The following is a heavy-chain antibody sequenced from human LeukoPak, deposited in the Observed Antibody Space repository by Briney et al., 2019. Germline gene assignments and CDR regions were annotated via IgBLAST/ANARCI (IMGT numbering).Heavy chain of an antibody. CDR3: ARDLWELLLSGTGDAFDI. Sequence: PGGSLRLSCAAPGFTFIRYTMNWVRQAPGKGLGGGSSFSGSSTYIYYADSVKGRFTISRDNAKNSLFLQMNSLRAEDTAVYYCARDLWELLLSGTGDAFDIWGQGTMVTVSS. J-gene: IGHJ3*02. D-gene: IGHD1-26*01. CDR1: GFTFIRYT. V-gene: IGHV3-21*01. CDR2: FSGSSTYI.